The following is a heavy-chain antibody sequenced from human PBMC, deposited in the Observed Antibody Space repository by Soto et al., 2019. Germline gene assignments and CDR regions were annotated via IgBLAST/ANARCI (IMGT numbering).Heavy chain of an antibody. V-gene: IGHV3-23*01. CDR1: GFTFSSYA. Sequence: GGSLRLSCAASGFTFSSYAMSWVRQAPGKGLEWVSAISGSGGSTYYADSVKGRFTISRDNSKNTLYLQMNSLRAEDTAVYYCAKGRDYGDYLYYFDYWGQGTLVTVSS. D-gene: IGHD4-17*01. CDR3: AKGRDYGDYLYYFDY. CDR2: ISGSGGST. J-gene: IGHJ4*02.